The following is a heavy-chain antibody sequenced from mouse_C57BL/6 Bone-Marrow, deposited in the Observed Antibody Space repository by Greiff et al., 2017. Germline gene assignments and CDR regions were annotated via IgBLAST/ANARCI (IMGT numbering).Heavy chain of an antibody. D-gene: IGHD4-1*02. CDR1: GFNIKDDY. V-gene: IGHV14-4*01. CDR3: TTPTGTYDY. J-gene: IGHJ2*01. Sequence: DVQLQESGAELVRPGASVKLSCTASGFNIKDDYMHWVKQRPEQGLEWIGWIDPENGDTEYASKFQGKATITADTSSNTAYLQLSSLTSEDTAVYYCTTPTGTYDYWGQGTTLTVSS. CDR2: IDPENGDT.